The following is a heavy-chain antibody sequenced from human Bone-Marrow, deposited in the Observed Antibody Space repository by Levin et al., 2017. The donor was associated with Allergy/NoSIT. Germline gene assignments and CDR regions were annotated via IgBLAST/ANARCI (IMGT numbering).Heavy chain of an antibody. Sequence: SSETLSLICNVSGDSIKNYYWTWIRQPPGKGLEWIGYIFYTGSANYNPSLKSRVSMSVDASNNHFSLKPNSVTAADTAMYYCARLLAEGSSDWYTAFDIWGQGTLVTVSP. CDR2: IFYTGSA. CDR3: ARLLAEGSSDWYTAFDI. J-gene: IGHJ3*02. V-gene: IGHV4-59*01. CDR1: GDSIKNYY. D-gene: IGHD6-19*01.